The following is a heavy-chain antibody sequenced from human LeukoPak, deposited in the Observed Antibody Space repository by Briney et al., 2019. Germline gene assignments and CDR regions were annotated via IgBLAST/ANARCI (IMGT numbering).Heavy chain of an antibody. CDR3: ARDVVVVAFDY. J-gene: IGHJ4*02. Sequence: PGGSLRLSCAASGFTFSSYEMNWVRQAPGKGLEWVSYISSSGSTIYFADSVKGRFTISRDNAKNSLYLQMNSLRAEDTAVYYCARDVVVVAFDYWGQGTLVTVSS. D-gene: IGHD2-15*01. CDR2: ISSSGSTI. CDR1: GFTFSSYE. V-gene: IGHV3-48*03.